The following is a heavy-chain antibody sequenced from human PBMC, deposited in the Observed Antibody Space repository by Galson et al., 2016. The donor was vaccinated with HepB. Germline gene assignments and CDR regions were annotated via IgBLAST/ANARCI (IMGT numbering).Heavy chain of an antibody. V-gene: IGHV3-33*06. J-gene: IGHJ6*02. D-gene: IGHD3-22*01. CDR1: GITFNTYA. CDR2: IWYDGNKK. CDR3: AKVRAPYYYDRVGREFGMYV. Sequence: SLRLSCAASGITFNTYAMHWVRRAPGKGLEWVALIWYDGNKKYYADPVKGRFTISRDHFRDTLTLQMTRLRAEDTAVYYCAKVRAPYYYDRVGREFGMYVWGQGTTVTVSS.